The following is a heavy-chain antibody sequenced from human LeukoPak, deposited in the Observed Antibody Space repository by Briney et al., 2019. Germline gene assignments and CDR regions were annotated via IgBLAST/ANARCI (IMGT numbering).Heavy chain of an antibody. J-gene: IGHJ3*02. V-gene: IGHV1-18*01. CDR2: ISAYNGNT. Sequence: ASVKVSCKASGYTFTSYGISWVRQAPGQGLERMGWISAYNGNTNYAQKLQGRVTMTTDTSTSTAYMELSRLRSDDTAVYYCARDSTTVTIDAFDIWGQGTMVTVSS. CDR1: GYTFTSYG. CDR3: ARDSTTVTIDAFDI. D-gene: IGHD4-17*01.